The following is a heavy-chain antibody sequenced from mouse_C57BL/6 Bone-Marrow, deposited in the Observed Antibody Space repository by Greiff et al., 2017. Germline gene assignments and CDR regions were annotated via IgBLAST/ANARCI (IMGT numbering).Heavy chain of an antibody. CDR2: IYPGNSDT. Sequence: EVQLQESGTVLARPGASVKMSCKTSGYTFTSYWMHWVKQRPGPGLAWIGAIYPGNSDTSYNQKFQGKGKLTAVTSASTAYMELSSLTNEDSAVYYCTNCGSSYDYWGQGTTLTVSS. V-gene: IGHV1-5*01. J-gene: IGHJ2*01. D-gene: IGHD1-1*01. CDR3: TNCGSSYDY. CDR1: GYTFTSYW.